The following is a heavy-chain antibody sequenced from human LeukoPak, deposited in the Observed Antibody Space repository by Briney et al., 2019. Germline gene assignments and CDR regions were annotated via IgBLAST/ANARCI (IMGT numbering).Heavy chain of an antibody. CDR2: IYSGGST. V-gene: IGHV3-66*01. CDR1: EFSVGSNY. Sequence: GGSLRLSCAASEFSVGSNYMTWVRQAPGKGLEWVSLIYSGGSTYYADSVKGRFTISRDNSKNTLYLQMNSLRAEDTAVYYCARDPTSSWETAFDIWGQGTMVTVSS. D-gene: IGHD1-26*01. CDR3: ARDPTSSWETAFDI. J-gene: IGHJ3*02.